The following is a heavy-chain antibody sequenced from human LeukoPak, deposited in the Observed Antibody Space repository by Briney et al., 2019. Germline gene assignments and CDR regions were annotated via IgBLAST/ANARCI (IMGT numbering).Heavy chain of an antibody. Sequence: GGSLRLSCAASGFTFSSYEMNWVRQAPGKGLEWVSYISSSGSTIYYADSVKGRFTISRDNAKNSLYLQMNSLRAEDTGVYYCAKDLLSYDFWSGYTWGQGTLVTVSS. J-gene: IGHJ5*02. CDR1: GFTFSSYE. CDR3: AKDLLSYDFWSGYT. D-gene: IGHD3-3*01. CDR2: ISSSGSTI. V-gene: IGHV3-48*03.